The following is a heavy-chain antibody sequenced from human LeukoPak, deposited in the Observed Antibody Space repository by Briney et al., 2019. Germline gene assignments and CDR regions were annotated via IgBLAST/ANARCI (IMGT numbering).Heavy chain of an antibody. CDR2: IYYSGST. CDR1: GGSISSYY. CDR3: ARGPRFCSSVSCFTSWFDP. V-gene: IGHV4-59*01. J-gene: IGHJ5*02. Sequence: PSETLSLTCTVSGGSISSYYWSWIRQPPGKGLEWIGYIYYSGSTNYNPSLKSRVTISVDTSKNQFSLKLSSVTAADTAVYYCARGPRFCSSVSCFTSWFDPWGQGTLVTVSS. D-gene: IGHD2-2*02.